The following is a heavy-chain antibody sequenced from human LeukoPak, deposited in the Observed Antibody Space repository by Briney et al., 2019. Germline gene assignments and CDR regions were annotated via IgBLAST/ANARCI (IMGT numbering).Heavy chain of an antibody. D-gene: IGHD6-19*01. V-gene: IGHV3-33*06. CDR3: AKEDSPYSSGWYEYFQH. J-gene: IGHJ1*01. Sequence: PGGSLRLSCAASGFTFSSYGMHWVRQAPGKGLEWVAVIWYDGSNKYYADSVKGRFTISRDNSKNTLYLQMNSLRAEDTAVYYCAKEDSPYSSGWYEYFQHWGQGTLVTVSS. CDR1: GFTFSSYG. CDR2: IWYDGSNK.